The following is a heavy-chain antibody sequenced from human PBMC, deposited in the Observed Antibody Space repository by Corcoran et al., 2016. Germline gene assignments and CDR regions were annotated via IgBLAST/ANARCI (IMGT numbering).Heavy chain of an antibody. CDR1: GGSISSSSYY. D-gene: IGHD3-22*01. CDR3: ASLLGSQAYDSSGYQTDYWYFDL. J-gene: IGHJ2*01. Sequence: QLQLQESGPGLVKPSETLSLTCTVSGGSISSSSYYWGWIRQPPGKGLEWIGSIYYSGSTYYNPSLKSRVTISVDTSKNQFSLKLSSVTAADTAVYYCASLLGSQAYDSSGYQTDYWYFDLWGRGTLVTVSS. V-gene: IGHV4-39*07. CDR2: IYYSGST.